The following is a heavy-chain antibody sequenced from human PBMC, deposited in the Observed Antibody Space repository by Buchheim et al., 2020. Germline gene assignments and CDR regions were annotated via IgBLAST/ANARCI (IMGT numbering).Heavy chain of an antibody. Sequence: QVQLVESGGGVVQPGRSLRLSCAASGFTFSSYGMHWVRQAPGKGLEWVAVISYDGSNKYYADSVKGRFTISRDNSKNTLYLQMNSLRAEDTAVYYCAKVKNRITIFCLDYWGQGTL. D-gene: IGHD3-9*01. CDR2: ISYDGSNK. CDR3: AKVKNRITIFCLDY. CDR1: GFTFSSYG. J-gene: IGHJ4*02. V-gene: IGHV3-30*18.